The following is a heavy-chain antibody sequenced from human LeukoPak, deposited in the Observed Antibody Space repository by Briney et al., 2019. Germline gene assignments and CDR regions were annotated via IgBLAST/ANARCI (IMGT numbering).Heavy chain of an antibody. CDR1: GYTLTELS. CDR3: VAIGLCSSSWSHYFDY. J-gene: IGHJ4*02. V-gene: IGHV1-24*01. Sequence: ASVKVSCKVSGYTLTELSMHWVRQAPGKGLEWMGGFDPEDGETIYAQKFQGRVTMTEDTSTDTAYMELSSLRSEDTAVYYCVAIGLCSSSWSHYFDYWGQGTLVTVPS. D-gene: IGHD6-13*01. CDR2: FDPEDGET.